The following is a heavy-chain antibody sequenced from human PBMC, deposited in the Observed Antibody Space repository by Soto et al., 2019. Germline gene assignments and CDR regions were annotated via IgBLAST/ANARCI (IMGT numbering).Heavy chain of an antibody. CDR3: AREDIVVVPAAILRYYGMDV. D-gene: IGHD2-2*02. V-gene: IGHV1-69*13. CDR1: GGTFSSYA. J-gene: IGHJ6*02. Sequence: ASVKVSCKASGGTFSSYAISWVRQAPGQGLEWMGGIIPIFGTANYAQKFQGRVTITADESTSTAYMELSSLRSEDTAVYYCAREDIVVVPAAILRYYGMDVWGQGTTVTVSS. CDR2: IIPIFGTA.